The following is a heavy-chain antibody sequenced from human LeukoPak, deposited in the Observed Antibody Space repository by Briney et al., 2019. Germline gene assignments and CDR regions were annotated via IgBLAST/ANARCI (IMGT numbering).Heavy chain of an antibody. D-gene: IGHD3-9*01. V-gene: IGHV3-23*01. CDR1: GFTFSSYA. J-gene: IGHJ4*02. Sequence: GGSLRLSCAASGFTFSSYAMSWVRQAPGKGLEWVSAISGSGGSTYYADSVKGRFTIPRDNSKNTLYLQMNSLRAEDTAVYYCAKGEPLRYFDWLLSRSPSFDYWGQGTLVTVSS. CDR3: AKGEPLRYFDWLLSRSPSFDY. CDR2: ISGSGGST.